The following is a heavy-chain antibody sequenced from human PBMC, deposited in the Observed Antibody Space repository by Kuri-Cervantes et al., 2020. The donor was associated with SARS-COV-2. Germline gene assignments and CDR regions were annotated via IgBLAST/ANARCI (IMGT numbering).Heavy chain of an antibody. Sequence: SQTLSLTCAVSRYSISSGYYWGWIRQPPGKGLEWIGSIYYSGSTYYNPSLKSRVTISVDTSKNQFSLKLSSVTAADTAVYYCARGGVVPVSFDYWGQGTLVTVSS. CDR2: IYYSGST. CDR1: RYSISSGYY. V-gene: IGHV4-38-2*01. J-gene: IGHJ4*02. D-gene: IGHD2-21*01. CDR3: ARGGVVPVSFDY.